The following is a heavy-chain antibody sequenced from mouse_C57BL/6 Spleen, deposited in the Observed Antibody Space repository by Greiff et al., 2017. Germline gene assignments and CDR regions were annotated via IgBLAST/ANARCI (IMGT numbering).Heavy chain of an antibody. V-gene: IGHV5-6*02. CDR3: ARHGNSSSYFDF. J-gene: IGHJ2*01. CDR1: GFTFSSYG. D-gene: IGHD1-1*01. Sequence: EVKVEESGGDLVKPGGSLKLSCAASGFTFSSYGMSWVRQTPDKRLEWVATISSGGSYTYYPASVKGRFTISRDKAKNTLYLQVSSLKSGDTAMYYCARHGNSSSYFDFWGQGTTLTVSS. CDR2: ISSGGSYT.